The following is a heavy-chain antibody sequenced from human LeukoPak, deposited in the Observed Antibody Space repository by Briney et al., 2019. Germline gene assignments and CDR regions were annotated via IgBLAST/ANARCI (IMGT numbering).Heavy chain of an antibody. J-gene: IGHJ6*02. V-gene: IGHV4-61*01. CDR2: IYYSGST. CDR1: GGSVSSGSYY. Sequence: KPSETLSLTCTVSGGSVSSGSYYWSWIRQPPGKGLEWIGYIYYSGSTNYNPSLKSRVTISVDTSKNQFSLKLSSVTAADTAVYYCARSPDLELRGYYYGMDVWGQGTTVTVSS. CDR3: ARSPDLELRGYYYGMDV. D-gene: IGHD1-7*01.